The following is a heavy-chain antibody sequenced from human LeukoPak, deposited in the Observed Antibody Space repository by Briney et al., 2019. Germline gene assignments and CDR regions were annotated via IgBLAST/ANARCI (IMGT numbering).Heavy chain of an antibody. Sequence: GGSLRLSCATSGFTFSSYSMNWIRQAPGKGLEWVSSISSGTTYIYYADSQKGRFTISRDNAKSLLYLQMNSLRAEDTAVYYCARASDYGDYFSGMDVWGQGTTVTVSS. CDR2: ISSGTTYI. V-gene: IGHV3-21*01. J-gene: IGHJ6*02. CDR3: ARASDYGDYFSGMDV. D-gene: IGHD4-17*01. CDR1: GFTFSSYS.